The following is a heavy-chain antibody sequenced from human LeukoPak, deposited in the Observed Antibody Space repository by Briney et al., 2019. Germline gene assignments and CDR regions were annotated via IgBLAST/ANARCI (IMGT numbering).Heavy chain of an antibody. Sequence: EASVKVSCKASGYTFTSYYMHWVRQAPGQGLEWMGIINPSGGSTSYAQKFQGRVTMTRDTSTSTVYMELSSLRSEDTAVYCCARDFVKSIYYDSSGYYYYNWFDPWGQGTLVTVSS. CDR1: GYTFTSYY. D-gene: IGHD3-22*01. CDR2: INPSGGST. J-gene: IGHJ5*02. V-gene: IGHV1-46*01. CDR3: ARDFVKSIYYDSSGYYYYNWFDP.